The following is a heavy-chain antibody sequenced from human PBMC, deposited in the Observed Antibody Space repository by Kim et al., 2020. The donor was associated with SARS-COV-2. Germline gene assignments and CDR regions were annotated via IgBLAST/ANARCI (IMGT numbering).Heavy chain of an antibody. J-gene: IGHJ4*02. Sequence: SQTLSLTCAISGDSVSSNSAAWSWFRQSPSSGLEWLGRTYYRSKWYNDYATFVRSRITITSDTSKNQFSLQLSSVTPEDTAFYYCAREATGGLDYFDYWGQGTLVTVSS. CDR3: AREATGGLDYFDY. V-gene: IGHV6-1*01. CDR2: TYYRSKWYN. D-gene: IGHD1-26*01. CDR1: GDSVSSNSAA.